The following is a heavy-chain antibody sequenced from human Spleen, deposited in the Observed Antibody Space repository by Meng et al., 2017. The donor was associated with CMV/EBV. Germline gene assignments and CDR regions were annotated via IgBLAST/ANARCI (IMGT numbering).Heavy chain of an antibody. D-gene: IGHD1-14*01. J-gene: IGHJ4*02. CDR3: AKSPEPAAQHFDY. V-gene: IGHV3-74*01. Sequence: GGSLRLSCVASGFSFRNTWMHWVRQFPGKGFFWVARMNSDGSSRSYADSVKGRFTISRDNTKNTLYLQMNSLRAEDTAVYYCAKSPEPAAQHFDYWGQGTLVTVSS. CDR1: GFSFRNTW. CDR2: MNSDGSSR.